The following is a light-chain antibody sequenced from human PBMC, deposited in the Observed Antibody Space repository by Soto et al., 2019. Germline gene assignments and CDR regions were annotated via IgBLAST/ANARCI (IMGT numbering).Light chain of an antibody. CDR3: QQYNNWPLT. Sequence: EIVMTQSPATLSVSPGEGATLSCRASQSVSSDLAWYQHKPGQAPRLLICGASTRATGIPARFSGSGSGTEFTLTISSLQSEDFVVYYCQQYNNWPLTFGQGTKVEIK. J-gene: IGKJ1*01. CDR1: QSVSSD. CDR2: GAS. V-gene: IGKV3-15*01.